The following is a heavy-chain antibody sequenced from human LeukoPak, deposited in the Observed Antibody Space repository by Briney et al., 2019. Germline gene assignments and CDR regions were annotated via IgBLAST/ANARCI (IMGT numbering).Heavy chain of an antibody. CDR1: GFTFSSYA. CDR3: AKDPHFFGSWTYDY. Sequence: GGSLRLSCAASGFTFSSYAMSWVRQAPGKGLEWVSAISGSGGSTYYADSVKGRFTISRDNSKNTLYLQMNSLRAEDTAVYYCAKDPHFFGSWTYDYWGRGTLVTVSS. D-gene: IGHD6-13*01. J-gene: IGHJ4*02. V-gene: IGHV3-23*01. CDR2: ISGSGGST.